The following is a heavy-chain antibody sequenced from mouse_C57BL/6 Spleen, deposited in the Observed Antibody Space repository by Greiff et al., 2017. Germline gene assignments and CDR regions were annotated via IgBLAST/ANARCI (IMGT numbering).Heavy chain of an antibody. CDR2: IDPETGGT. CDR3: TRKGYSIMDC. D-gene: IGHD2-5*01. CDR1: GYTFTDYE. V-gene: IGHV1-15*01. Sequence: VQLQQSGAELVRPGASVTLSCKASGYTFTDYEMHWVKQTPVHGLEWIGAIDPETGGTAYNQKFKGKAILTADKSSSTAYMELRSLTSEDSAVYYCTRKGYSIMDCWGQGTSVTVSS. J-gene: IGHJ4*01.